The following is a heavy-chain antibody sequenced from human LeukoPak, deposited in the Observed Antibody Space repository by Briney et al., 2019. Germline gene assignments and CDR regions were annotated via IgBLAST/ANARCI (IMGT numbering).Heavy chain of an antibody. J-gene: IGHJ5*02. V-gene: IGHV1-18*01. Sequence: ASVKVSCKASGYTFTSYGISWVRQAPGRGLEWMGWISPYNGNLNYAQKLQGRLTLTTDTSTNTAYMELRSLGSDDSAVYFCARHYYGSGTYYHFDPWGPGTLVTVSS. CDR1: GYTFTSYG. CDR2: ISPYNGNL. CDR3: ARHYYGSGTYYHFDP. D-gene: IGHD3-10*01.